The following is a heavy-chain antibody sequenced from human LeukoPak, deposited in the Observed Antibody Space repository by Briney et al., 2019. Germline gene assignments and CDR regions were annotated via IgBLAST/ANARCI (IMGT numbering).Heavy chain of an antibody. J-gene: IGHJ4*02. CDR1: GYTFTSYA. V-gene: IGHV7-4-1*02. CDR2: INTNTGNP. CDR3: ARAGYTYDSSGPPIDY. D-gene: IGHD3-22*01. Sequence: ASVKVSCKASGYTFTSYAMNWVRQAPGQGLEWMGWINTNTGNPTYAQGFTGRFVFSLDTSVSTAYLQISSLKAEDTAVYYCARAGYTYDSSGPPIDYWGQGTLVTVSS.